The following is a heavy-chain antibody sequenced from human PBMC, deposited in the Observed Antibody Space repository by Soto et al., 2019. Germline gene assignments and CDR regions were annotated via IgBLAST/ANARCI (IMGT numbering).Heavy chain of an antibody. Sequence: SVKVSCKASGGTFSSYAISWVRQAPGQGLEWMGGIIPIFGTANYAQKFQGRVTITADESTSTAYMELSSLRSEDTAVYYCASLGIVVVPAAIRDYWGQGTLVTVSS. J-gene: IGHJ4*02. CDR2: IIPIFGTA. CDR3: ASLGIVVVPAAIRDY. D-gene: IGHD2-2*01. V-gene: IGHV1-69*13. CDR1: GGTFSSYA.